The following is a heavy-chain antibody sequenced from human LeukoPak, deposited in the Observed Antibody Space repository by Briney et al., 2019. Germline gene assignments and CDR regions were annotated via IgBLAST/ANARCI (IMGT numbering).Heavy chain of an antibody. CDR2: IYSGGST. V-gene: IGHV3-66*01. CDR3: ASGSKVVTAPSTFDY. CDR1: GFTVSSNY. J-gene: IGHJ4*02. Sequence: GGSLRLSCAASGFTVSSNYMSWVRHAPGKGLEWVSVIYSGGSTYYADSVKGRFTISRDNSKNTLYLQMNSLRAEDTAVYYCASGSKVVTAPSTFDYWGQGTLVTVSS. D-gene: IGHD2-21*02.